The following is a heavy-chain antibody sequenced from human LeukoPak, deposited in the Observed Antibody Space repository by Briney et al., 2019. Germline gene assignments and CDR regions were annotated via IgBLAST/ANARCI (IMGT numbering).Heavy chain of an antibody. J-gene: IGHJ4*02. V-gene: IGHV3-15*01. D-gene: IGHD5-12*01. CDR2: IKSKTDGGTT. CDR3: AKDPGRWLQLPCDY. Sequence: PGGSLRLSCAASGFTFSNAWMSWVRQAPGKGLEWVGRIKSKTDGGTTDYAAPVKGRFTISRDDSKNTLYLQMNSLRAEDTAVYYCAKDPGRWLQLPCDYWGQGTLVTVSS. CDR1: GFTFSNAW.